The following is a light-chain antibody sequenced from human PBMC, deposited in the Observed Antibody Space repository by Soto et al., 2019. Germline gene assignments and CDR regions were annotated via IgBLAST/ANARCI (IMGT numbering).Light chain of an antibody. CDR3: SSYTSSITHYV. CDR2: DVT. J-gene: IGLJ1*01. V-gene: IGLV2-14*01. CDR1: SSDVGGYNY. Sequence: QSVLTQPASVSGSPGQSITISCTGTSSDVGGYNYVSWYQQHPVKAPKLMIYDVTNRPSGVSDRFSGSKSGNTASLTISGLQAEYEADYYCSSYTSSITHYVFGTGTKVTVL.